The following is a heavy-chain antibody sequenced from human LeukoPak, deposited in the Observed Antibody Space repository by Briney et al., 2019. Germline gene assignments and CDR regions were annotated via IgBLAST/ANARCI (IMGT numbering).Heavy chain of an antibody. J-gene: IGHJ4*02. CDR2: IYYSGST. CDR3: ARARDTAMVTTYFDY. V-gene: IGHV4-59*01. CDR1: GGSISSYY. Sequence: PSETLSLTCTVSGGSISSYYWSWIRQPPGKGLEWIGYIYYSGSTNYNPSLKSRVTISVDTSKNQFSLKLSSVTAADTAVYYCARARDTAMVTTYFDYWGQGTLVTVSS. D-gene: IGHD5-18*01.